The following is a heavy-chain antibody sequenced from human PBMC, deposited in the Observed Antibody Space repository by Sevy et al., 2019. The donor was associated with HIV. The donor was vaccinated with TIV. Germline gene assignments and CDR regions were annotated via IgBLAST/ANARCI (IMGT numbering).Heavy chain of an antibody. D-gene: IGHD6-19*01. CDR1: GFTFSSYS. Sequence: GGSLRLSCAASGFTFSSYSMNWVRQAPGKGLEWVSSISSSSSYTYYADSVKGRFTISRDNAKNSLYLQMNSLRAEDTAVYYCAKPEYSSGWAPFDYWGQGTLVTVSS. CDR2: ISSSSSYT. J-gene: IGHJ4*02. CDR3: AKPEYSSGWAPFDY. V-gene: IGHV3-21*01.